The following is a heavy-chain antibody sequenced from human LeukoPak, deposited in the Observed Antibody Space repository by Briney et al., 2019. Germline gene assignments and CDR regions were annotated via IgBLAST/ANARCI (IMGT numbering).Heavy chain of an antibody. D-gene: IGHD6-19*01. CDR3: ARDFGGSGWTEYFQH. J-gene: IGHJ1*01. V-gene: IGHV1-69*04. CDR1: GGTFSSYA. CDR2: IIPILGIA. Sequence: SVKVSCKASGGTFSSYAISWVRQAPGQGLEWMGRIIPILGIANYAQKFQGRVTITADKSTSTAYMGLSSLRSEDTAVYYCARDFGGSGWTEYFQHWGQGTLVTVSS.